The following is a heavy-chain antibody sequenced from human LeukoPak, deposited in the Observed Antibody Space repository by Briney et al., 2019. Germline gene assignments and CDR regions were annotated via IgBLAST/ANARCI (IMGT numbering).Heavy chain of an antibody. V-gene: IGHV4-39*07. CDR3: ARVSWFDELPNY. Sequence: SETLSLTCTVSGGSISSSDYYWGWIRQPPGKGLEWIGSIYYSGSTYYNPSLKSRVTISVDTSKNQFSLKLSSVTAADTAVYYCARVSWFDELPNYWSLGTLVSVSS. CDR1: GGSISSSDYY. CDR2: IYYSGST. D-gene: IGHD3-10*01. J-gene: IGHJ4*02.